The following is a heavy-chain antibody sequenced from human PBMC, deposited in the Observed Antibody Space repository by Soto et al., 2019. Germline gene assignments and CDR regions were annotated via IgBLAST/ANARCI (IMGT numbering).Heavy chain of an antibody. CDR1: GFSLSNSGVG. D-gene: IGHD4-17*01. CDR2: IYGANDK. J-gene: IGHJ4*02. CDR3: AHCTLHDYGDYDPGTSHVFDS. Sequence: QITLKESGPSPVKPTQTLTVTFTFSGFSLSNSGVGVAWISQPPGKALEWLALIYGANDKRYSPSLKTRLTITKATSKTQVLLTMTNMDPVDTATYYCAHCTLHDYGDYDPGTSHVFDSWGQGTLVTVSS. V-gene: IGHV2-5*02.